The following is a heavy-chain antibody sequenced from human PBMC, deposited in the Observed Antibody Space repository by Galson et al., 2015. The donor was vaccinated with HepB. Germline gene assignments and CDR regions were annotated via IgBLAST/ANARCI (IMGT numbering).Heavy chain of an antibody. V-gene: IGHV1-69*10. CDR1: GGTFSTYA. Sequence: SVKVSCKASGGTFSTYAISWVRQAPGLGLEWMGGMMPIFGITNYAQKFQGRVTIIADKSMSTAYMDLSSLTSEDTAVYYCARASDLNGDDFYFDYWGQGSLVTVSS. D-gene: IGHD7-27*01. J-gene: IGHJ4*02. CDR3: ARASDLNGDDFYFDY. CDR2: MMPIFGIT.